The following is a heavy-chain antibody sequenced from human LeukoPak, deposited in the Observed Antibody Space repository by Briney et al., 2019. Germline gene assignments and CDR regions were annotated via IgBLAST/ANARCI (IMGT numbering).Heavy chain of an antibody. CDR3: ARDTTVPQAYYYMDV. J-gene: IGHJ6*03. Sequence: GGSLRLSCAASGFTFSSYWMSWVRQAPGKGLEWVANIKQDGSEKYYVDSVKGRFTISRDNAKNSLYLQMNGLRAEDTAVYYCARDTTVPQAYYYMDVWGKGTTVTVSS. CDR1: GFTFSSYW. CDR2: IKQDGSEK. D-gene: IGHD1-1*01. V-gene: IGHV3-7*01.